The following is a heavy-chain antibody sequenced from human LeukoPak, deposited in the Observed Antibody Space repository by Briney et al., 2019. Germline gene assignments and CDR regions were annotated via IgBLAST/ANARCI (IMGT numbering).Heavy chain of an antibody. D-gene: IGHD2-2*01. CDR1: GFTFDDYA. Sequence: PGGSLRLSCAASGFTFDDYAMHWVRQAPGKGMEWVSGISWNSGSIGYADSVKGRFTISRNNAKSSLYLQMNSLRAEDMALYYCAKDYCSSTSCYVGSWGQGTLVTVSS. CDR3: AKDYCSSTSCYVGS. CDR2: ISWNSGSI. J-gene: IGHJ5*02. V-gene: IGHV3-9*03.